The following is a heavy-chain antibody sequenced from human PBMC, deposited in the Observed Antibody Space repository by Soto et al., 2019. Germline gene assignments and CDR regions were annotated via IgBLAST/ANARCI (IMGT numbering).Heavy chain of an antibody. CDR2: ISSSGSTI. D-gene: IGHD5-12*01. CDR1: GFTFSDYY. V-gene: IGHV3-11*01. J-gene: IGHJ4*02. CDR3: ATDDSIKRGYSGYPLDY. Sequence: PGGSLRLSCAASGFTFSDYYMSWIRQAPGKGLEWVSYISSSGSTIYYADSVKGRFTISRDNAKNSLYLQMNSLRAEDTAVYYCATDDSIKRGYSGYPLDYWGQGTLVTVSS.